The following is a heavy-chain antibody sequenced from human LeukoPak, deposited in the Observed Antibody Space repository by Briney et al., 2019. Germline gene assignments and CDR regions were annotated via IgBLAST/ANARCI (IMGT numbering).Heavy chain of an antibody. Sequence: SVKVSCKASGGTFSSYAISWVRQAPGQGLEWMGRIIPIFGTANYAQKFQGRVTITTDESTSTAYMELSSLRSEDTTVYYCARQQHRDAFDIWGQGTMVTVSS. J-gene: IGHJ3*02. CDR2: IIPIFGTA. V-gene: IGHV1-69*05. CDR3: ARQQHRDAFDI. D-gene: IGHD1-14*01. CDR1: GGTFSSYA.